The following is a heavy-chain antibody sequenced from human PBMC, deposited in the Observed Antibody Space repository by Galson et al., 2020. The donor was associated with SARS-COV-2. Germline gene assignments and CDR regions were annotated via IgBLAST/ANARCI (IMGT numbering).Heavy chain of an antibody. Sequence: GGSLRLFCAASGFTFSDYYMSWIRQAPGKGLEWVSYISSSGSTIYYADSVKGRFTISRDNAKNSLYLQMNSLRAEDTAVYYCARDVVAGLYYYYYGMDVWGQGTTVTVSS. CDR3: ARDVVAGLYYYYYGMDV. CDR2: ISSSGSTI. CDR1: GFTFSDYY. J-gene: IGHJ6*02. D-gene: IGHD2-21*01. V-gene: IGHV3-11*01.